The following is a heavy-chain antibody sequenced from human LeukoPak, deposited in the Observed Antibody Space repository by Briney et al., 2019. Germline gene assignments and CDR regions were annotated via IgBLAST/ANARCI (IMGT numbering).Heavy chain of an antibody. V-gene: IGHV1-2*02. Sequence: ASVKVSCKASGYTFTGYYMHWVRQAPGQGLEWMGWINPNSGGTNYAQKFQGRVTMTRDTSISTAYIELSRLTSDDTAVYYCARGRFGITMVRGESALVDYWGQGTLVTVSS. D-gene: IGHD3-10*01. J-gene: IGHJ4*02. CDR3: ARGRFGITMVRGESALVDY. CDR1: GYTFTGYY. CDR2: INPNSGGT.